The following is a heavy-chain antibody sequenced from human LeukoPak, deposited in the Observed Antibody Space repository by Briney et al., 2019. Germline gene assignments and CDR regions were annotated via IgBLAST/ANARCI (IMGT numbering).Heavy chain of an antibody. V-gene: IGHV5-51*01. CDR2: IYPGNSDT. D-gene: IGHD4-17*01. Sequence: RGESLKISCKGSGYSFTSYWIGWVRQMPGKGLEWMGIIYPGNSDTRYSPSFQGQVTISADKSISTAYLQWISLKASDTAIYYCARLHDYGASITDYWGQGTLVTVSS. J-gene: IGHJ4*02. CDR3: ARLHDYGASITDY. CDR1: GYSFTSYW.